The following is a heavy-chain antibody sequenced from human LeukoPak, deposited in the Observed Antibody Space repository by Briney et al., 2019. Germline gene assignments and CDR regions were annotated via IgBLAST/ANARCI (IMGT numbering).Heavy chain of an antibody. CDR2: INHSGST. CDR1: GGSFSGYY. V-gene: IGHV4-34*01. Sequence: SETLSLTCAVYGGSFSGYYWSWLRQPPGKGLEWIGEINHSGSTNYNPSLKSRVTISVDTSKNQFSLKLSSVTAADTAVYYCARDRPDYYDSSGYRLRRNDAFDIWGQGTMVTVSS. CDR3: ARDRPDYYDSSGYRLRRNDAFDI. D-gene: IGHD3-22*01. J-gene: IGHJ3*02.